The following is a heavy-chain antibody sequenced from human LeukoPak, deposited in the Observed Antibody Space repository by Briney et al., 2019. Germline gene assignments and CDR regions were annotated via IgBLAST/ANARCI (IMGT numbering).Heavy chain of an antibody. CDR3: ARAGRLPHPQYYFDS. Sequence: GGSLRLSCAASGFTVSGTYMSWVRQAPGKGLEYISMIYADDKTYYADSVKGRFTISRDNAKNSLYLQLNSLRAEDTAVYYCARAGRLPHPQYYFDSWGLGTLVTVSS. CDR2: IYADDKT. V-gene: IGHV3-66*01. J-gene: IGHJ4*02. CDR1: GFTVSGTY. D-gene: IGHD6-25*01.